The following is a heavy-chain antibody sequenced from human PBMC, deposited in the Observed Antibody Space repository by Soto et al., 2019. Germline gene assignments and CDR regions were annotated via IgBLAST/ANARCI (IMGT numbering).Heavy chain of an antibody. CDR2: ISAYNGNT. J-gene: IGHJ6*02. CDR1: GYTFTSYG. CDR3: ARDGMIVKPDYYYYGMDV. V-gene: IGHV1-18*01. Sequence: GASVTVSCKASGYTFTSYGISWVRQAPGQGLEWMGWISAYNGNTNYAQKLQGRVTMTRDTSTSTVYMELSSLRSEDTAVYYCARDGMIVKPDYYYYGMDVWGQGTTVTVSS. D-gene: IGHD3-22*01.